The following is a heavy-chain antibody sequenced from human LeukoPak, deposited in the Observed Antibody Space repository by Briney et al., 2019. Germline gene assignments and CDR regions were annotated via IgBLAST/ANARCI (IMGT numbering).Heavy chain of an antibody. Sequence: GGSLRLSCAASGFTFDDYAMHWVRQAPGKGLEWVSGISWNSGSIGYADSVKGRFTISRDNSKNTLILQMNSLRAEDTAVYYCAKSGYNRFDYWGQGILVTVSS. CDR1: GFTFDDYA. V-gene: IGHV3-9*01. CDR3: AKSGYNRFDY. CDR2: ISWNSGSI. J-gene: IGHJ4*02. D-gene: IGHD5-24*01.